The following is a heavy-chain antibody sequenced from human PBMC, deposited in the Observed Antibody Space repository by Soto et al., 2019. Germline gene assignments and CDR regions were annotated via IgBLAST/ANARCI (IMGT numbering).Heavy chain of an antibody. V-gene: IGHV3-74*01. CDR1: GFTFSINA. CDR2: ISGDGTNT. CDR3: ARDGTTVVPFDY. Sequence: PGGSLRLSCAASGFTFSINAMSWVRQAPGKGLVWVSRISGDGTNTNYADSVKGRFTISRDNAKNTLYLEMNSLIPEDTAVYYCARDGTTVVPFDYWGQGTLVTVS. D-gene: IGHD4-17*01. J-gene: IGHJ4*02.